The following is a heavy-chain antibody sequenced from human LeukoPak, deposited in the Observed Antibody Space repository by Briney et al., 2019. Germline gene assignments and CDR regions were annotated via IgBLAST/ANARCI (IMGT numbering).Heavy chain of an antibody. D-gene: IGHD6-13*01. J-gene: IGHJ4*02. CDR3: AMHTVIASSWSLDY. CDR2: IYYSGNT. V-gene: IGHV4-39*01. CDR1: AGSISNSRYY. Sequence: RSDALSPTCSLAAGSISNSRYYWGWIRGPRGKGLESIGRIYYSGNTYNNPSLKSRVNISVDTSKNQLSLKLTSVTAADTAVYYCAMHTVIASSWSLDYWGQGTLVTVSS.